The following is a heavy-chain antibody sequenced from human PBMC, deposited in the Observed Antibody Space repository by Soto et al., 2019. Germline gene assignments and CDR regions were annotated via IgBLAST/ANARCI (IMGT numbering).Heavy chain of an antibody. Sequence: SETLSLTCTVSGCSISSSSYYWGWIRQPPGKGLEWIGSIYYSGSTYYNPSLKSRVTISVDTSKNQFSLKLSSVTAADTAVYYCAQSIAAAGTGWFDPWGQGTLVTV. J-gene: IGHJ5*02. CDR2: IYYSGST. D-gene: IGHD6-13*01. CDR3: AQSIAAAGTGWFDP. V-gene: IGHV4-39*01. CDR1: GCSISSSSYY.